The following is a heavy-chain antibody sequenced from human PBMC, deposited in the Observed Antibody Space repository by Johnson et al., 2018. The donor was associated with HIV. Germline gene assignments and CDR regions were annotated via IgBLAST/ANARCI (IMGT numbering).Heavy chain of an antibody. J-gene: IGHJ3*02. V-gene: IGHV3-30*18. Sequence: QVQLVESGGGLVQPGGSLRLSCKASGLTFDSYSMSWVRQAPGKGLEWVAVISYDGSNKYYADSVKGRFTISRDNSKNTLYLQMNSLRAEDTAVYYCAKGLAAFFAFDIWGQGTMVTVSS. CDR3: AKGLAAFFAFDI. D-gene: IGHD3-3*01. CDR1: GLTFDSYS. CDR2: ISYDGSNK.